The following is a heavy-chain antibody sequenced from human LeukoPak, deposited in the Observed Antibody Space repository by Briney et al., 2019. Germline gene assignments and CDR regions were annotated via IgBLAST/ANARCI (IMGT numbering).Heavy chain of an antibody. CDR1: GFTFRSYG. D-gene: IGHD2-21*01. V-gene: IGHV3-23*01. CDR3: AKLMRHMREDVYDI. J-gene: IGHJ3*02. Sequence: PGGSLRLSCAASGFTFRSYGMSWVRQAPGKGLEWVPFISGTGLSTYYADSVKGRFTISRDNSKNTLYLQMNSLRAEDTAVYYCAKLMRHMREDVYDIWGQGTMVTVSS. CDR2: ISGTGLST.